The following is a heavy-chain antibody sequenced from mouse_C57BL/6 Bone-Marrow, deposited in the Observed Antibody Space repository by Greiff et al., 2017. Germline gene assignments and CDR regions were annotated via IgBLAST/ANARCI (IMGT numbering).Heavy chain of an antibody. CDR3: ARNGGLRPPWLAY. D-gene: IGHD2-4*01. V-gene: IGHV5-9*01. J-gene: IGHJ3*01. CDR1: GFTFSSYT. Sequence: LVESGGGLVKPGGSLKLSCAASGFTFSSYTMSWVRQTPEKRLEWVATISGGGGNTYYPAGVKGRFTISSDHAKNTLYLQLSSLRSEDTALYDCARNGGLRPPWLAYWGQGNRVTVSA. CDR2: ISGGGGNT.